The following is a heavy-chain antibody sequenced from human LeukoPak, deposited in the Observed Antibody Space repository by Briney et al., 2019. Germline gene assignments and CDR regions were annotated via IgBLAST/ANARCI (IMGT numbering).Heavy chain of an antibody. J-gene: IGHJ6*02. Sequence: SGTLSLTCAVYGGSFSGYYWSWIRQPPGKGLEWIGEINHSGSTNYNPSLKSRVTISVDTSKNQFSLKLSSVTAADTAVYYCARVKGPSFSYYYYYGMDVWGQGTTVTVSS. V-gene: IGHV4-34*01. CDR1: GGSFSGYY. D-gene: IGHD2-2*01. CDR2: INHSGST. CDR3: ARVKGPSFSYYYYYGMDV.